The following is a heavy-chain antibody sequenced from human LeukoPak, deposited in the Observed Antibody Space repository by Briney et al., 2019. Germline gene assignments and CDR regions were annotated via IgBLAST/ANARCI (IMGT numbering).Heavy chain of an antibody. D-gene: IGHD2-2*01. CDR2: ISSGSGYI. CDR1: GVSFISYG. V-gene: IGHV3-21*01. J-gene: IGHJ1*01. Sequence: PGGSLTLSCAASGVSFISYGMSWVRQAPGKVLEWVASISSGSGYIFYGDSAKGRFTISRDNAKDSLFLQMNSLRVEDTAVYYCARDEGHTVTNECFQHWGQGTLVTVSS. CDR3: ARDEGHTVTNECFQH.